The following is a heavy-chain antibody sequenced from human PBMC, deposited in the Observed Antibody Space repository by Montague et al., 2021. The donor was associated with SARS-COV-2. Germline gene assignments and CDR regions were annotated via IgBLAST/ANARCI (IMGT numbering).Heavy chain of an antibody. J-gene: IGHJ5*02. Sequence: SETLSLTCSVSGGSISSYYWSWIRRSPGKGLEWIGYIFHSGITDYNPSLKSRVTISVDMSKNQFSLQLNSVTAADSAVYYCARTEYNWNGRFDPWGQGTLVTVSS. D-gene: IGHD1-20*01. CDR3: ARTEYNWNGRFDP. V-gene: IGHV4-59*13. CDR1: GGSISSYY. CDR2: IFHSGIT.